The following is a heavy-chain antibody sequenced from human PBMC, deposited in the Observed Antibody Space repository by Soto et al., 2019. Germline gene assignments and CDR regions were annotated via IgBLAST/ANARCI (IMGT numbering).Heavy chain of an antibody. V-gene: IGHV3-30-3*01. Sequence: PGGSLRLSCAASGFTFSSYTMHWVRQAPGKGLEWVAVISYDGTNKYYADSVQGRFTISRDNSKNTLYLQMNSLRTEDTAVYYCARDMAVAGNFGNFDYWGQGTLITVSS. CDR3: ARDMAVAGNFGNFDY. CDR2: ISYDGTNK. CDR1: GFTFSSYT. D-gene: IGHD6-19*01. J-gene: IGHJ4*02.